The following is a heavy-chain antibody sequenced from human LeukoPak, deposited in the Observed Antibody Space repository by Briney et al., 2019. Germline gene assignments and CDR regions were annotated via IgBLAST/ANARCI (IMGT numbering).Heavy chain of an antibody. CDR1: GGSISSSSYY. CDR3: ARLVGTASYYFDY. J-gene: IGHJ4*02. Sequence: SETLSLTCTVSGGSISSSSYYWAWIRQPPGKGLEWIGSIYYSGSTYHNPPLKSRVTISVDTSKNQFSLKLSSVTAADTAEYYCARLVGTASYYFDYWGQGTLVTVSS. V-gene: IGHV4-39*01. D-gene: IGHD6-19*01. CDR2: IYYSGST.